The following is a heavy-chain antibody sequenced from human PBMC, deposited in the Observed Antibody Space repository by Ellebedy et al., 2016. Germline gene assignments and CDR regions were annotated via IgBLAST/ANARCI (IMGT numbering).Heavy chain of an antibody. D-gene: IGHD6-19*01. J-gene: IGHJ1*01. CDR1: GYTFTSYG. Sequence: ASVKVSCKASGYTFTSYGISWVRQAPGQGLEWMGWISAYNGNTNYAQKLQGRVTMTTDTSTSTAYMELRSLRSDDTAVYYCARDTLTSGWLVPRARENFQHWGQGTLVTVSS. CDR3: ARDTLTSGWLVPRARENFQH. CDR2: ISAYNGNT. V-gene: IGHV1-18*01.